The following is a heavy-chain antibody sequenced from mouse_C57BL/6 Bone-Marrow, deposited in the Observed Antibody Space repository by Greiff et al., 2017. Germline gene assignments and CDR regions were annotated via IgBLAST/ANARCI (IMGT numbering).Heavy chain of an antibody. D-gene: IGHD2-4*01. Sequence: EVQLQQSGPELVKPGASVKISCKASGYTFTDYYMNWVKQSHGKSLEWIGDINPNNGGTSYNQKFKGKATLTVDKSSSTAYMELRSLTSEDSAVYYCALYDYDVDYYAMDYWGQGTSVTVSS. J-gene: IGHJ4*01. V-gene: IGHV1-26*01. CDR1: GYTFTDYY. CDR2: INPNNGGT. CDR3: ALYDYDVDYYAMDY.